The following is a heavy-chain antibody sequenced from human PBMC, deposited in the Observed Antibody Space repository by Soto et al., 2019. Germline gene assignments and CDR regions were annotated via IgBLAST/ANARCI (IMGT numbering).Heavy chain of an antibody. D-gene: IGHD1-26*01. J-gene: IGHJ5*02. V-gene: IGHV1-3*01. Sequence: ASVKVSCKASGYTFNTYGFTWARQAPGQRLEWMGWINAGNGNTKYSQKFQGRVTITRDTSASTAYMELSSLRSEDTAVYYCARGYTFPFDPWGQGTLVTVSS. CDR2: INAGNGNT. CDR1: GYTFNTYG. CDR3: ARGYTFPFDP.